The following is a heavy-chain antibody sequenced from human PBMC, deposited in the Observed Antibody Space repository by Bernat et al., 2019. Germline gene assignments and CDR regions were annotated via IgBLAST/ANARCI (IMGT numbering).Heavy chain of an antibody. D-gene: IGHD3-10*01. Sequence: QVQLVESGGGVVQPGRSLRLSCAASGFTFSSYGMHWVRQAPGKGLEWVAVISYDGSNKYDADSVKGRFTISRDNSKNTLYLQMNSLRAEDTAVYYCVVLWFGELTHKYYYYGMDVWGQGTTVTVSS. J-gene: IGHJ6*02. CDR1: GFTFSSYG. CDR3: VVLWFGELTHKYYYYGMDV. V-gene: IGHV3-30*03. CDR2: ISYDGSNK.